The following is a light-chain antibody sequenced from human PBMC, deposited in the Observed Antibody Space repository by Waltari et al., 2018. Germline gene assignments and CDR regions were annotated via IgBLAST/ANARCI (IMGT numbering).Light chain of an antibody. J-gene: IGLJ2*01. CDR1: SSNIGAGYD. CDR2: RDD. V-gene: IGLV1-40*01. CDR3: QSYDRDLNAVL. Sequence: SVLTQPPSVSGAPGPSVPIPCTGSSSNIGAGYDVHWYQQIPGSAPKVLIYRDDNRPSGVPGRFSGSKSGTSASLSVTGLHVEDEADYFCQSYDRDLNAVLFGGGTKLTVL.